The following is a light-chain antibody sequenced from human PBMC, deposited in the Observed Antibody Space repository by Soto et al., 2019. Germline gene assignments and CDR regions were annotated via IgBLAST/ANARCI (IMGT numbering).Light chain of an antibody. Sequence: HSALTQPDSVSGSPGQSITISCTGTSSDVGPYNFVSWHQQHPGRAPKLMIYNVYDRPSGISYRFSGSKSGNTASLTISGLQGEDEADYYCSAYTVSRTYVFGTGTKVTVL. V-gene: IGLV2-14*03. CDR2: NVY. J-gene: IGLJ1*01. CDR1: SSDVGPYNF. CDR3: SAYTVSRTYV.